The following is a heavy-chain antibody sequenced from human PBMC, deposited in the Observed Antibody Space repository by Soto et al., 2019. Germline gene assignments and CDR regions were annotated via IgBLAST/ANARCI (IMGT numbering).Heavy chain of an antibody. Sequence: QVQLVESGGGVVQPGGSLRLSCAASGFTFSSHGMHWVRQAPDKGLEWVAVIWYDGSNKYYADSVKGRFTISRDNSNNMLYLEMNRLRVEDTAIYYCARWGNWKVADNWGQGTLVTVSS. CDR2: IWYDGSNK. CDR3: ARWGNWKVADN. V-gene: IGHV3-33*01. D-gene: IGHD3-16*01. J-gene: IGHJ4*02. CDR1: GFTFSSHG.